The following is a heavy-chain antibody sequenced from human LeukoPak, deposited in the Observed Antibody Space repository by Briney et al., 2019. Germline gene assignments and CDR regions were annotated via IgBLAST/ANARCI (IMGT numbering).Heavy chain of an antibody. CDR2: ISGSGGST. Sequence: GGSLRLSCAASGFTFSSYAMNWVRQAPGKGLELVSGISGSGGSTYYADSVKGRFTISRDNSKNTLYLQMNSLSAEDTAVYYCAKDPSYSGYGTYDYWGQGTLVTVSS. D-gene: IGHD5-12*01. CDR1: GFTFSSYA. CDR3: AKDPSYSGYGTYDY. V-gene: IGHV3-23*01. J-gene: IGHJ4*02.